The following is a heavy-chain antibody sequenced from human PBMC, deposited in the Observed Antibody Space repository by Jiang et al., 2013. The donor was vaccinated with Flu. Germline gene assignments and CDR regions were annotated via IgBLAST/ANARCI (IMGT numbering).Heavy chain of an antibody. J-gene: IGHJ2*01. CDR3: TRHEIDGYPPYWYFDL. CDR1: GYTFTSYW. CDR2: VYPVDSDT. V-gene: IGHV5-51*01. Sequence: YGAEVKKPGESLKISCQGSGYTFTSYWVAWVRQMPGKGLEWMGVVYPVDSDTRYSPSFQGQVTISVDKSINTAYLQWSRLKASDTAMYYCTRHEIDGYPPYWYFDLWGRGTLVSVSS. D-gene: IGHD3-22*01.